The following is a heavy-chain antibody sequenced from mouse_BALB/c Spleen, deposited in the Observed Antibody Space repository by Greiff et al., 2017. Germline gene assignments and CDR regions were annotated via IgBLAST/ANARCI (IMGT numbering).Heavy chain of an antibody. CDR2: IDLANGNT. CDR3: ARTGKDYAMDY. J-gene: IGHJ4*01. V-gene: IGHV14-3*02. Sequence: VQLQQSGAELVKPGASVKLSCTASGFNIKDTYMHWVKQRPEQGLEWIGRIDLANGNTKYDPKFQGKATITADTSSNTAYLQLSSLTSEDTAVYYCARTGKDYAMDYWGQGTSVTVSS. CDR1: GFNIKDTY.